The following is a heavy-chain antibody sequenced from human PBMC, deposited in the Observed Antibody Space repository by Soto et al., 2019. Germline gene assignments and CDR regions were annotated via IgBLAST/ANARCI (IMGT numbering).Heavy chain of an antibody. J-gene: IGHJ4*02. CDR3: AKGDYDYIWGSLYGRFDY. CDR2: ISGSGGST. CDR1: GFTFSSYA. Sequence: EVQLLESGGGLVQPGGSLRLSCAASGFTFSSYAMSWVRQAPGKGLEWVSAISGSGGSTYYADSMKGRFTISRDNSKNTLYLQMNSLRAEDTAVYYCAKGDYDYIWGSLYGRFDYWGQGTLVTVSS. V-gene: IGHV3-23*01. D-gene: IGHD3-16*01.